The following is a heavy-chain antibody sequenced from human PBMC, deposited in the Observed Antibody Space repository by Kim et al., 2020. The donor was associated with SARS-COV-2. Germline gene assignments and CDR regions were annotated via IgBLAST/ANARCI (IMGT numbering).Heavy chain of an antibody. CDR2: INPNSGGT. CDR3: SRDLPYDFWSGYYMDYYYYGMDV. J-gene: IGHJ6*02. V-gene: IGHV1-2*02. CDR1: GYTFTGYY. Sequence: ASVKVSCKASGYTFTGYYMYWVRQAPGQGLEWMGWINPNSGGTNYAQKFQGRVTMIRDTSISTAYMELSRLRSDDTAVYYCSRDLPYDFWSGYYMDYYYYGMDVWGQGNPVTVSS. D-gene: IGHD3-3*01.